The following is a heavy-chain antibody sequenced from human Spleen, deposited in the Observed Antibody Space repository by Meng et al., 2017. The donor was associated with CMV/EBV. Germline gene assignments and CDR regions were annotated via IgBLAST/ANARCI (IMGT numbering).Heavy chain of an antibody. V-gene: IGHV4-4*07. CDR1: GGSISSYY. D-gene: IGHD3-10*01. CDR2: IYTSGST. Sequence: QVQLQESGPGLVKPSETLSLTRTVPGGSISSYYWSWIRQPAGKGLEWIGRIYTSGSTNYNPSLKSRVTMSVDTSKNQFSLKLSSVTAADTAVYYCARGYYGSGSYYTFDYWGQGTLVTVAS. CDR3: ARGYYGSGSYYTFDY. J-gene: IGHJ4*02.